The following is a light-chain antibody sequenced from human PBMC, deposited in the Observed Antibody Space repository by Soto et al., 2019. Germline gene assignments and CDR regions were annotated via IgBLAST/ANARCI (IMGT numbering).Light chain of an antibody. CDR2: DAS. CDR1: QSVSSY. J-gene: IGKJ5*01. Sequence: EIVLTQSPATLSLSPGERGTISCRASQSVSSYLAWYQQKPGQAPRLLIYDASNRATGIPARFSGSGSGTDFTLTISSLEPQDFAVYYCQQRSNWLSITFGQGTRLEIK. V-gene: IGKV3-11*01. CDR3: QQRSNWLSIT.